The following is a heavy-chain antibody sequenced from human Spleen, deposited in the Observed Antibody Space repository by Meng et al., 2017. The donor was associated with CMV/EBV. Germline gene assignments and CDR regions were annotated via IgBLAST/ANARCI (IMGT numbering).Heavy chain of an antibody. CDR3: AKEALGYYFDY. J-gene: IGHJ4*02. Sequence: GGSLRLSCAASGFTFSSYSMNWVRQAPGKGLEWVSSISSSSSYIYYADSVKGRFTISRDNSRNTLYLQINRLRAEDTAVYYCAKEALGYYFDYWGQGTLVTVSS. CDR2: ISSSSSYI. V-gene: IGHV3-21*04. D-gene: IGHD3-10*01. CDR1: GFTFSSYS.